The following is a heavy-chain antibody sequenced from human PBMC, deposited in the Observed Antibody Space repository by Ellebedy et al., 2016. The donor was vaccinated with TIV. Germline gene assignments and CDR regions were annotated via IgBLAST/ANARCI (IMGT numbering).Heavy chain of an antibody. CDR2: IYYSGST. D-gene: IGHD2-21*02. J-gene: IGHJ4*02. V-gene: IGHV4-61*08. CDR1: GGSISSGGYY. Sequence: SETLSLTCTVSGGSISSGGYYWSWIRQHPGKGLEWIGYIYYSGSTNYNPSLKSRVTISVDTSKNQFSLKLSSVTAADTAVYYCARVWNRCGGDCGLALDYWGQGTLVTVSS. CDR3: ARVWNRCGGDCGLALDY.